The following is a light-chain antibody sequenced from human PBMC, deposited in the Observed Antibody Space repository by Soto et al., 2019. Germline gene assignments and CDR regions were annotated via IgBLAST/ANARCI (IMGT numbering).Light chain of an antibody. CDR1: RSIGNY. CDR3: EEGYSTPYS. Sequence: DIQMTQSPSSLSASVGDRVTITCRASRSIGNYLNWYQQKPESAPKLLIYLTSSLQSGVPSTFSVSGSCTAFTLTISSLHPEDFATHYGEEGYSTPYSFGQGTKVESK. V-gene: IGKV1-39*01. J-gene: IGKJ2*01. CDR2: LTS.